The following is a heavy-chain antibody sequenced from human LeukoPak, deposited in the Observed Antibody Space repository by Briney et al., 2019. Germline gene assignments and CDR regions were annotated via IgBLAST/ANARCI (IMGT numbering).Heavy chain of an antibody. Sequence: ASVKVSCKASGYTFTGYYIHWVRQAPGQGLEWMGWINPNSGGTNYAQKFQGGVTLTRDTSISTAYMELSRLRSDDTAVYYCALGGGLSSSSYYSPGWFDPWGQGTLVTVSS. CDR3: ALGGGLSSSSYYSPGWFDP. D-gene: IGHD6-13*01. CDR2: INPNSGGT. J-gene: IGHJ5*02. CDR1: GYTFTGYY. V-gene: IGHV1-2*02.